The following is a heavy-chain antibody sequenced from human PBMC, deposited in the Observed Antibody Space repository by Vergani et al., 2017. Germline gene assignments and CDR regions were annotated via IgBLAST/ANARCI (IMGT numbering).Heavy chain of an antibody. CDR1: GFRFSDYG. CDR3: ARGMTTETTDLDGFDI. Sequence: HVQMVESGGGVVQPGRSLRLSCAVSGFRFSDYGMHWVRQAPGRGLEWVSTINIGGRTSYADSVKGRLTLTRDDSKNTLHLQMNSLRPEDTAVYYCARGMTTETTDLDGFDIWGQGTMVSVSS. D-gene: IGHD4-17*01. V-gene: IGHV3-NL1*01. CDR2: INIGGRT. J-gene: IGHJ3*02.